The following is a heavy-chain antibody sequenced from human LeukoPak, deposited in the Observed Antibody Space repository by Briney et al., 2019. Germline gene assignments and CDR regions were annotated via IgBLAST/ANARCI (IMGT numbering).Heavy chain of an antibody. D-gene: IGHD3-22*01. V-gene: IGHV3-21*04. CDR1: GFTFSTYN. Sequence: PGGSLRLSCAASGFTFSTYNMNWVRQAPGKGLEWVSSITSSSSYTFYADSVKGRFTISRDNAKNSLYLQMNSLRAEDTAVYYCARGNGGYYAFDIWGQGTMVTVSS. CDR2: ITSSSSYT. J-gene: IGHJ3*02. CDR3: ARGNGGYYAFDI.